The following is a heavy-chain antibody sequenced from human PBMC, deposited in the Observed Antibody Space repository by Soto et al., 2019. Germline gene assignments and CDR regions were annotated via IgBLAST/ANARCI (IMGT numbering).Heavy chain of an antibody. V-gene: IGHV1-69*13. CDR2: IIPIFGTA. Sequence: ASVKVSCKASGGTFSSYAISWVRHAPGQGLEWMGGIIPIFGTANYAQKFQGRVTITADESTSTTYMELSSLRSEDTAVYYCARDQESSSEPDDAFDIWGQGTMVTVSS. D-gene: IGHD6-6*01. CDR1: GGTFSSYA. CDR3: ARDQESSSEPDDAFDI. J-gene: IGHJ3*02.